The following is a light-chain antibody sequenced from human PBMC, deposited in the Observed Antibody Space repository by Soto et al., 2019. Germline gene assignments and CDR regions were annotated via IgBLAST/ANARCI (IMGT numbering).Light chain of an antibody. CDR1: SSDVGGYNY. V-gene: IGLV2-14*01. CDR3: SSYTGSSTPV. CDR2: EVS. Sequence: QSVLTQPASVSGSPGQSITISCTGTSSDVGGYNYVSWYQHHPGKAPKLMIYEVSKRPSGVSNRFSGSKSGNTASLAISGLQAEDEADYYCSSYTGSSTPVFGGGTKLTVL. J-gene: IGLJ3*02.